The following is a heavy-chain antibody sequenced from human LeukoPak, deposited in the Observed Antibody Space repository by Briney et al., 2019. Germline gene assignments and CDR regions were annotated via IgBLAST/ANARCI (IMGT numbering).Heavy chain of an antibody. CDR3: ARGEEHGSGTVHFDY. V-gene: IGHV4-4*02. J-gene: IGHJ4*02. CDR2: VYHCGCT. CDR1: GASISSSHW. Sequence: PSETLSLTGPFSGASISSSHWWSCVRQPPRKGLEWIGAVYHCGCTNCNQSLKGRVTISVDRSNNQFSLRLTSVTAADTAVYYCARGEEHGSGTVHFDYWGQGTLVTVSS. D-gene: IGHD3-10*01.